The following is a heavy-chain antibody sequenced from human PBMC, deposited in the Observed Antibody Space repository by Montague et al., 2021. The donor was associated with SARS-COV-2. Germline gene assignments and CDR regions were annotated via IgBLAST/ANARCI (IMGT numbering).Heavy chain of an antibody. CDR3: ARVPLKSITMIGNYLDY. D-gene: IGHD3-22*01. CDR1: GGSISSSNW. V-gene: IGHV4-4*02. Sequence: SETLSLTCAVSGGSISSSNWWSWVRQPPGKGLEWIGEIYHSGSTNYNPSLKSRVTISVDKSKNQFSLKLSSVTAADTAVYYCARVPLKSITMIGNYLDYWGQGTLVTVSS. J-gene: IGHJ4*02. CDR2: IYHSGST.